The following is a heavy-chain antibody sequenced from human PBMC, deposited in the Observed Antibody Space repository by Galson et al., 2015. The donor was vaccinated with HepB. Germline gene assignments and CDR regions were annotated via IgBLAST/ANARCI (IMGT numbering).Heavy chain of an antibody. V-gene: IGHV1-46*01. Sequence: SVKVSCKASGYTFTSYYMHWVRQAPGQGLEWMGIINPSGGSTSYAQKFQGRVTMTRDTSTSTVYMELSSLRSEDTAVYYCARDKGLTIFGVVTWGFDYWGQGTLVTVSS. CDR2: INPSGGST. CDR1: GYTFTSYY. D-gene: IGHD3-3*01. CDR3: ARDKGLTIFGVVTWGFDY. J-gene: IGHJ4*02.